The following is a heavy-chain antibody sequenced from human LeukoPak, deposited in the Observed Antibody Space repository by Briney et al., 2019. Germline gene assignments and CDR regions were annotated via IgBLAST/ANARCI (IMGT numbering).Heavy chain of an antibody. J-gene: IGHJ6*03. CDR2: INHNGRS. V-gene: IGHV4-34*01. Sequence: KSSETLSLTCAVYGGSFSGYYWTWIRQSPGRGLEWIGQINHNGRSRYDPSLKSRVTISVDTSKNQFSLNLTSVTAADTAVYYCARGAGYNVYHYYMDVWGKGTTVTVSS. CDR3: ARGAGYNVYHYYMDV. D-gene: IGHD5-24*01. CDR1: GGSFSGYY.